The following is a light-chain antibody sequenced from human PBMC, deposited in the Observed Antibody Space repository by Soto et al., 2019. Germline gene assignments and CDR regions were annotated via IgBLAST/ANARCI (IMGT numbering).Light chain of an antibody. V-gene: IGLV2-14*01. CDR1: RSDVALYNY. CDR2: DVS. J-gene: IGLJ1*01. CDR3: SSYATSSPYV. Sequence: QSVLTQPASVSGSPGQSITISCTGTRSDVALYNYVSWYQQHPGKAPKLMIYDVSNRPSGVSNRFSGSKSGNTASLTISGLQAEDEADYYCSSYATSSPYVFGTGTKVTVL.